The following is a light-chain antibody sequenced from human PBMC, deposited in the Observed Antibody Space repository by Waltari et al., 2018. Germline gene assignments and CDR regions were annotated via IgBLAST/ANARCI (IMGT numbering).Light chain of an antibody. V-gene: IGKV2-30*01. CDR2: KVS. CDR3: MQGTHGPWT. Sequence: DVVMTQSPLSLPVTLGQPASISCRSSQSLVYSDGNTYLNWFQQRPGQYTRRLIYKVSNRDSGVPDRFSASVSGTDFTLKISRVEAEDVWVYYCMQGTHGPWTFGQGTKVEIK. CDR1: QSLVYSDGNTY. J-gene: IGKJ1*01.